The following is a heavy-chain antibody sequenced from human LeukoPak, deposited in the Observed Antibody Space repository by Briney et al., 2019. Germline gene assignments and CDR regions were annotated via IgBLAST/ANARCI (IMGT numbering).Heavy chain of an antibody. CDR3: ARSIGYNWNSHENFDY. CDR2: IYWNDDK. J-gene: IGHJ4*02. D-gene: IGHD1-7*01. Sequence: GSGATLVNPTQTLTLTYTFSGFSLSPSGGGVGWIRQPPGNALEWLALIYWNDDKRYSPSLKTRLTITKDTHKNQVVLRMTNMDPVDTATYYCARSIGYNWNSHENFDYWGQGTLVTVSS. V-gene: IGHV2-5*01. CDR1: GFSLSPSGGG.